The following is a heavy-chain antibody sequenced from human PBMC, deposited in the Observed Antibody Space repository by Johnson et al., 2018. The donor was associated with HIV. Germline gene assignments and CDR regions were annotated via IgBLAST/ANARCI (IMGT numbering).Heavy chain of an antibody. CDR3: ARDMEAYCSGGSCYSAAFDI. CDR1: GLNFSDYG. J-gene: IGHJ3*02. D-gene: IGHD2-15*01. Sequence: QVQLVESGGGVVQPGRSVRLSCAASGLNFSDYGMHWVRQAPGKGLEWVAVISFDGSNEYYADSVKGRFTISRDNSKNTLYLQMNSLRVEDTAVYYCARDMEAYCSGGSCYSAAFDIWGQGTMVTVSS. CDR2: ISFDGSNE. V-gene: IGHV3-30*14.